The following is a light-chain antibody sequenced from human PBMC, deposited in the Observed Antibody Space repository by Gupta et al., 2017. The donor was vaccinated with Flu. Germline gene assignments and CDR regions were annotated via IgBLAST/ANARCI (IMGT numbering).Light chain of an antibody. CDR3: CSYAGSYAYV. J-gene: IGLJ1*01. CDR1: SSDVGGYNY. V-gene: IGLV2-11*01. CDR2: DVS. Sequence: QSALTQPRSVSGSPGQSVTTSCTGTSSDVGGYNYVSWYQQHPGKATNLMIYDVSKQPSGVPDRFSGSKSGNTASLTISGLQAEDEADYYCCSYAGSYAYVFGTGTKVTVL.